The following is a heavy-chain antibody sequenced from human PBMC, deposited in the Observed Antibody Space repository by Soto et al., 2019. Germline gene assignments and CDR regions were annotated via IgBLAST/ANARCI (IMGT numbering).Heavy chain of an antibody. CDR1: GFSLSTSGVS. CDR2: IYWDDDK. CDR3: EHKTRTTNAFDI. Sequence: QITLKESGPSLVKPTQTLTLTCTFSGFSLSTSGVSVGWFRQPPGKALEWLALIYWDDDKGYSPSLKSRLTITKHTTNTQLVLTTTSIDPVDTATYYCEHKTRTTNAFDIWGQGTMVTVS. V-gene: IGHV2-5*02. J-gene: IGHJ3*02.